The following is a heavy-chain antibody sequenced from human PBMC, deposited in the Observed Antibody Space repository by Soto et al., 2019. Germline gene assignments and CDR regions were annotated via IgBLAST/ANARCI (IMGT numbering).Heavy chain of an antibody. Sequence: QVQLVQSGAEVKNPGASVTVSCRASGYTFTSYYIHWVRQAPGQGLEWMAIINPNGGSTNYAQRFQGRVTVTVDTSTSIVYMQLSSLRSEDTAVYYCSRGLGSGDYWGQGTLVTVSS. CDR3: SRGLGSGDY. D-gene: IGHD3-10*01. J-gene: IGHJ4*02. V-gene: IGHV1-46*03. CDR2: INPNGGST. CDR1: GYTFTSYY.